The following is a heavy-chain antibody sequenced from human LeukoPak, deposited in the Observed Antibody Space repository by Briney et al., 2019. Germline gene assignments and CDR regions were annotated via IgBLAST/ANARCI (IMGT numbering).Heavy chain of an antibody. J-gene: IGHJ6*03. Sequence: PSETLSLTXTVSGGSISSYYWSWIRQPPGKGLEWIGYIYYSGSTNYNPSLKSRVTISVDTSKNQFSLKLSSVTAADTAVYYCARESPAQYCRSTSCYLIYYYYYMDVWGKGTTVTVSS. CDR2: IYYSGST. V-gene: IGHV4-59*01. D-gene: IGHD2-2*01. CDR3: ARESPAQYCRSTSCYLIYYYYYMDV. CDR1: GGSISSYY.